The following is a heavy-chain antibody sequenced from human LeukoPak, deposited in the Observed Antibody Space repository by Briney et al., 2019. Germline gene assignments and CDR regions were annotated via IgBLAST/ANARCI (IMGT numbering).Heavy chain of an antibody. CDR1: GFTFSSHA. V-gene: IGHV3-23*01. Sequence: GGSLRLSCAASGFTFSSHAMSWVRRAPGKGLEWVSGLIENGATTYYADSVKGRFTISRDNSKNTLYLQVNSLRAEDTAVYYCARGGGYYPIDYWGQGTLVTVSS. CDR2: LIENGATT. CDR3: ARGGGYYPIDY. J-gene: IGHJ4*02. D-gene: IGHD2-15*01.